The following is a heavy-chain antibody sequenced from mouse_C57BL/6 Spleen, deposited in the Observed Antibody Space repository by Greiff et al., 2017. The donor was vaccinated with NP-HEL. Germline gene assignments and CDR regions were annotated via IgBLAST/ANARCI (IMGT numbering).Heavy chain of an antibody. CDR3: ASAESYYFDY. CDR1: GFTFSDYG. CDR2: ISSGSSTI. Sequence: DVQLVESGGGLVKPGGSLKLSCAASGFTFSDYGMHWVRQAPEKGLEWVAYISSGSSTIYYADTVKGRFTISRDNAKNTLFLQLTSLRSEDTAMYYCASAESYYFDYWGQGTTLTVSS. V-gene: IGHV5-17*01. J-gene: IGHJ2*01.